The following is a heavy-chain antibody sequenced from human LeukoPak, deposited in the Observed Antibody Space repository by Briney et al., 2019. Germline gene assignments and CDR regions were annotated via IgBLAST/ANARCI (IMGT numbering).Heavy chain of an antibody. V-gene: IGHV4-30-4*01. CDR2: IYYSGST. CDR1: GGSISSGDYY. CDR3: ARQKKLRFLSGWFDP. J-gene: IGHJ5*02. Sequence: SETLSLTCTVSGGSISSGDYYWSWIRQPPGKGLEWIGYIYYSGSTYYNPSLKSRVTISVDTSKNQFSLKLSSVTAADTAVYYCARQKKLRFLSGWFDPWGQGTLVTVSS. D-gene: IGHD3-3*01.